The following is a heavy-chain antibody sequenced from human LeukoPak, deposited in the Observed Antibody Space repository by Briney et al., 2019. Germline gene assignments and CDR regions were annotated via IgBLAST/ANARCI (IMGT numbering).Heavy chain of an antibody. J-gene: IGHJ6*02. Sequence: SETLSLTCTVSGGSISSSTYYWGWIRQPPGKGLEWIGSIYYSGSTNYNPSLKSRVTISVDTSKNQFSLKLSSVTAADTAVYYCARGLGILYGMDVWGQGTTVTVSS. D-gene: IGHD1-14*01. CDR2: IYYSGST. V-gene: IGHV4-39*07. CDR3: ARGLGILYGMDV. CDR1: GGSISSSTYY.